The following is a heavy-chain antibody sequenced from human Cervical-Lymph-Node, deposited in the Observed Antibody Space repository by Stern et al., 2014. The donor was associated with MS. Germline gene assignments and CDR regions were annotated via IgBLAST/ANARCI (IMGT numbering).Heavy chain of an antibody. CDR1: GFTFSTYW. CDR2: IYPGHSDT. Sequence: EVQLVESGAEVKKPGESLKISCKSSGFTFSTYWIGWVRQMPGKGLECKGIIYPGHSDTRYSPSFEGQVTISVDKSTTTAYLQWSSLKASDTAMYYCARRPIAGGVINFDFWGQGTQVTVSS. CDR3: ARRPIAGGVINFDF. V-gene: IGHV5-51*01. J-gene: IGHJ4*02. D-gene: IGHD1-26*01.